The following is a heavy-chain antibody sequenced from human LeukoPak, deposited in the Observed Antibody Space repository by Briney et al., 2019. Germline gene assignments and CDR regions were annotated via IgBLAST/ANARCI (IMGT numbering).Heavy chain of an antibody. CDR1: GFTFDDYT. CDR3: ARSSSSLNHDAFDI. CDR2: ISWNSGSI. J-gene: IGHJ3*02. Sequence: GGSPRLSCAASGFTFDDYTMHWVRQAPGKGLEWVSGISWNSGSIGYADSVKGRFTISRDNAKNSLYLQMNSLRAEDMALYYCARSSSSLNHDAFDIWGQGTMVTVSS. D-gene: IGHD6-13*01. V-gene: IGHV3-9*03.